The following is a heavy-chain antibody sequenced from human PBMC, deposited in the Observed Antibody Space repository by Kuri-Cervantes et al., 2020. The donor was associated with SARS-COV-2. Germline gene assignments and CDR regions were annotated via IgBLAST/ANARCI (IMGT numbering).Heavy chain of an antibody. CDR1: GYTFSDSY. CDR3: GLLRFFDWISPFDF. Sequence: ASVKVSCKASGYTFSDSYIHWVRQAPGQGLEWMGWIAPNSGGTKYAQKFQGRVTMTRDTSTSSVYMELTRLRSDDTAVYFCGLLRFFDWISPFDFWGQGTLVTVSS. CDR2: IAPNSGGT. V-gene: IGHV1-2*02. J-gene: IGHJ4*02. D-gene: IGHD3-9*01.